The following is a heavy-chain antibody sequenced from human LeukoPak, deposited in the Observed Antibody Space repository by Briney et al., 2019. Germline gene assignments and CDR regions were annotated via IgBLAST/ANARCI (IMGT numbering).Heavy chain of an antibody. J-gene: IGHJ6*02. Sequence: GGSLRLSCAASGFTFSSYAMSWVRQAPGKGLEWVSAISGSGGSTYYADSVKGRFTISRDNSKNSLSLQMNSLRAEDTAVYYCAKDGYCSSTSCHNLPMDVWGQGTTVTVSS. CDR1: GFTFSSYA. V-gene: IGHV3-23*01. D-gene: IGHD2-2*02. CDR3: AKDGYCSSTSCHNLPMDV. CDR2: ISGSGGST.